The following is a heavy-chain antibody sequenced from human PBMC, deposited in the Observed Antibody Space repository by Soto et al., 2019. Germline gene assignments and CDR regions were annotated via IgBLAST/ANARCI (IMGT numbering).Heavy chain of an antibody. D-gene: IGHD3-3*01. CDR3: ARDPLNYDFWSGYYKHRGYYYYMDV. J-gene: IGHJ6*03. CDR1: GFTFSSYG. V-gene: IGHV3-33*01. CDR2: IWYDGSNK. Sequence: GGSLRLSCAASGFTFSSYGMHWVRQAPGKGLEWVAVIWYDGSNKYYADSVKGRFTISRDNSKNTRYLQMNSLGAEDTAVYYCARDPLNYDFWSGYYKHRGYYYYMDVWGKGTTVTVSS.